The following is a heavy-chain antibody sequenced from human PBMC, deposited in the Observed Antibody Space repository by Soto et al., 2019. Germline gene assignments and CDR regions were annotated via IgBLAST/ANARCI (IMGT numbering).Heavy chain of an antibody. V-gene: IGHV1-69*02. Sequence: ASVKVSCKASGGTFSSYTISWVRQAPGQGLEWMGRIIPILGIANYAQKFQGRVTITADKSTSTAYMELSSLRSEDTAVYYCARMDEYSSSSEPQRFDYWGQGTLVTVSS. CDR3: ARMDEYSSSSEPQRFDY. CDR1: GGTFSSYT. J-gene: IGHJ4*02. D-gene: IGHD6-6*01. CDR2: IIPILGIA.